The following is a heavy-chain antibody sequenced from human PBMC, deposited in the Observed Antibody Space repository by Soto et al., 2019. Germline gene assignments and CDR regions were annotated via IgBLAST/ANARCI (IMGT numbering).Heavy chain of an antibody. CDR3: ARELPRDLVRGSFDI. Sequence: QAQLVQSGVEVKKPGASANISCKASGYTFTRYNIHWVRQAAGQGLEWMGIIDTRGGSADYTQRFQGRVTMTRDTSTGTVYMELSSLGSEDTAVYYCARELPRDLVRGSFDIWGQGTMVTVSS. J-gene: IGHJ3*02. CDR1: GYTFTRYN. D-gene: IGHD3-10*01. V-gene: IGHV1-46*01. CDR2: IDTRGGSA.